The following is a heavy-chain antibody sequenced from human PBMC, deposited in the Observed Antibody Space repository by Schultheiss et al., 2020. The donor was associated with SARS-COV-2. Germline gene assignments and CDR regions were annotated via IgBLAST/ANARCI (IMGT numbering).Heavy chain of an antibody. J-gene: IGHJ4*02. CDR2: IYHSGST. CDR3: AKDVWAYCGGDCYVDY. CDR1: GGSISSSNW. V-gene: IGHV4-4*02. Sequence: SETLSLICAVSGGSISSSNWWSWVRQPPGKGLEWIGEIYHSGSTNYNPSLKSRVTISVDTSKNQFSLKLSSVTAADTAVYYCAKDVWAYCGGDCYVDYWGQGTLVTVSS. D-gene: IGHD2-21*01.